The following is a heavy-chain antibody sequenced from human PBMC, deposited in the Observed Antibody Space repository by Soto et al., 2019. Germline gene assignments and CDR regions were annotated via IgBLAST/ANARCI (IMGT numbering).Heavy chain of an antibody. CDR1: GFTFNNYA. CDR2: IGGGGDDT. J-gene: IGHJ3*02. CDR3: AEDRMSFNSVWDPFDI. V-gene: IGHV3-23*01. Sequence: PGGSLRLSCAASGFTFNNYAMSWVRQAPGKGLEWVSGIGGGGDDTNYADSVTGRFTISRDNSKSTLFLQMHSLRAEDTAVYYCAEDRMSFNSVWDPFDIWGQGTLVTVSS. D-gene: IGHD1-26*01.